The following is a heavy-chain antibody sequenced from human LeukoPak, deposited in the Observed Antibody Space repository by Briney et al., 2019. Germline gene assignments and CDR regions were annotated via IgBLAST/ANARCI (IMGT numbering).Heavy chain of an antibody. J-gene: IGHJ4*02. CDR2: IWYDGSNK. CDR1: GFTFSSYG. Sequence: GGSLRLSCAASGFTFSSYGMHWARQAPGKGLEWVAVIWYDGSNKYYADSVKGRFTISRDNSKNTLYLQMNSLRAEDTAVYYCARAPYGGNSLDYWGQGTLVTVSS. D-gene: IGHD4-23*01. CDR3: ARAPYGGNSLDY. V-gene: IGHV3-33*01.